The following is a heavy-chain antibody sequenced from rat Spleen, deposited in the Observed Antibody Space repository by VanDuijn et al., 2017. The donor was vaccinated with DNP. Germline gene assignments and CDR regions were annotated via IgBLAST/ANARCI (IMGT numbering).Heavy chain of an antibody. CDR1: GFTFSNYD. D-gene: IGHD5-1*01. CDR2: ITTSGGST. V-gene: IGHV5-25*01. Sequence: EVQLVESGGGLVQPGRSLKLSCAASGFTFSNYDMAWVRQAPTKGLEWVASITTSGGSTYYRDSVKGRFTVSRDNAKSTLCLQMDSLRSEDTATYYCVRELGAGAYWGQGTLVTVSS. CDR3: VRELGAGAY. J-gene: IGHJ3*01.